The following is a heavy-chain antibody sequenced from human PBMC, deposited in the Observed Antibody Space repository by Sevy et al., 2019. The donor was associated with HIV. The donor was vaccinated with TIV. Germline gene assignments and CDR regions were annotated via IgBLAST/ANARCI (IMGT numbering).Heavy chain of an antibody. D-gene: IGHD4-17*01. V-gene: IGHV3-33*08. Sequence: LSLTCVASGFTFSTYVMHWVRQAPGKGLEWVAVIGHDGSNEYYADSVKGRPTISRDNSKNTLYLQMNSLSVEDTAVYYCASEAGYGANSRPFDYWGQGTLVTVSS. CDR1: GFTFSTYV. CDR2: IGHDGSNE. J-gene: IGHJ4*02. CDR3: ASEAGYGANSRPFDY.